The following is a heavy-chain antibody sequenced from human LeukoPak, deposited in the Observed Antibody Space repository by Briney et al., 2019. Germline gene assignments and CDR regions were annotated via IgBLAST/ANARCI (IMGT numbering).Heavy chain of an antibody. CDR3: ARDVAAAGTFGDY. CDR1: GYIFSRYY. Sequence: ASVKLSCKASGYIFSRYYVHWVRQAPGQGLEWMGILNPDGGSTGYSQRFQDRITMTMDTSTNSFYMELRSLTSDDTAVYYCARDVAAAGTFGDYWGQGTLVTVSS. CDR2: LNPDGGST. V-gene: IGHV1-46*01. D-gene: IGHD6-13*01. J-gene: IGHJ4*02.